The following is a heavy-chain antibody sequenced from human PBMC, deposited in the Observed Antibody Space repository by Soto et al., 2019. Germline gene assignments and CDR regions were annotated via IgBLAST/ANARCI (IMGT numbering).Heavy chain of an antibody. Sequence: HPGGSLRLSXAASGFTFSSYSMNWVRQAPGKGLEWVSYISSSSSIIYYADSVKGRFTISRDNAKNSLYLQMNSLRDEDTAVYYCARDSPLSGTNYYGMDVWGQGTTVTVSS. V-gene: IGHV3-48*02. CDR1: GFTFSSYS. D-gene: IGHD1-7*01. J-gene: IGHJ6*02. CDR3: ARDSPLSGTNYYGMDV. CDR2: ISSSSSII.